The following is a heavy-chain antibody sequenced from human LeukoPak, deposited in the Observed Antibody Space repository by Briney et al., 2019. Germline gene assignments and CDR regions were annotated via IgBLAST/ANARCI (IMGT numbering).Heavy chain of an antibody. D-gene: IGHD3-16*02. V-gene: IGHV3-30*02. CDR3: AKDYYYDYVWGSYRFPDY. CDR2: IRYDGSNK. CDR1: GFTFSIYR. J-gene: IGHJ4*02. Sequence: GGCLRHSCAEPGFTFSIYRMQWVCQALGKGLEWVAFIRYDGSNKYYADSVKARFTISRDNSKNTLYLQINSLRAEDTALYYCAKDYYYDYVWGSYRFPDYWGQGTLVTVSS.